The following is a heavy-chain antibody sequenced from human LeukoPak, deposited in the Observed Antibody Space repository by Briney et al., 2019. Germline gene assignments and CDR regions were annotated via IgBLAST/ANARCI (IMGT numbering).Heavy chain of an antibody. Sequence: GGSLRLSCAASGFTFSSYAMSWVRLAPGKGLEWVSAISGSGGSTYYADSVKGRFTISRDNSKNTLYLKMNSLRAEDTAVYYCAKGKYYDILTGYFGYWGQGNLVTVSS. D-gene: IGHD3-9*01. CDR1: GFTFSSYA. CDR3: AKGKYYDILTGYFGY. CDR2: ISGSGGST. V-gene: IGHV3-23*01. J-gene: IGHJ4*02.